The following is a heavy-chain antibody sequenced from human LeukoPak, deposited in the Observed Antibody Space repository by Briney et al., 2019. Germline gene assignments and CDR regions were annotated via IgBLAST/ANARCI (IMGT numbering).Heavy chain of an antibody. V-gene: IGHV4-39*01. CDR2: IYYSGST. Sequence: SETLSLTCTVSGGSISSSSYYWGWIRQPPGKGLEWIGSIYYSGSTYYNPSLKSRVTISVDTSKNQFSLKLSSVTAADTAVYYCARAGNGYYYGYFQHWGQGTLVTVSS. D-gene: IGHD3-22*01. CDR3: ARAGNGYYYGYFQH. J-gene: IGHJ1*01. CDR1: GGSISSSSYY.